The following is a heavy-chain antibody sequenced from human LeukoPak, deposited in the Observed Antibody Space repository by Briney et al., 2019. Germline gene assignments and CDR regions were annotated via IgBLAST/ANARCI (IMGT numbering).Heavy chain of an antibody. Sequence: GGSLRLSCAASGFIFSKSWMSWVRQAPGKGLEWVGRIKPKTDGETTEYAAPVKDRFSISRDDSKSMMYLQMNSLKTEDTAVYYCITPLPYSAQGGQGTLVTVSS. J-gene: IGHJ4*02. V-gene: IGHV3-15*01. D-gene: IGHD2-21*01. CDR1: GFIFSKSW. CDR3: ITPLPYSAQ. CDR2: IKPKTDGETT.